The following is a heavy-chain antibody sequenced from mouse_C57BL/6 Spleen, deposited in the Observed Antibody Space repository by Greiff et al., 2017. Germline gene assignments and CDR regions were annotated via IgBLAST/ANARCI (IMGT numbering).Heavy chain of an antibody. J-gene: IGHJ4*01. CDR1: GYTFTSHW. CDR3: ARAFITTVVATAGNAMDY. V-gene: IGHV1-52*01. D-gene: IGHD1-1*01. Sequence: QVHVKQPGAELVRPGSSVKLSCKASGYTFTSHWMHWVKQRPIQGLEWIGNIDPSDSETHYNQKFKAKATLTVDKSSSTAYMQLSSLTSEDSAVYYCARAFITTVVATAGNAMDYWGTGTSVTVSS. CDR2: IDPSDSET.